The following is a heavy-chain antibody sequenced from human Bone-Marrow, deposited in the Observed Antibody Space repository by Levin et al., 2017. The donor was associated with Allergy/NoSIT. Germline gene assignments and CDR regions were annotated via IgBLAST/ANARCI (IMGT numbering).Heavy chain of an antibody. CDR3: AKDPMWDRYNFDMDV. D-gene: IGHD1-26*01. V-gene: IGHV3-23*01. CDR1: GFTFNKYG. J-gene: IGHJ6*02. CDR2: IGGSGIDA. Sequence: GESLKISCTASGFTFNKYGLTWVRQAPGKGLEWVASIGGSGIDANYADSVRGRFTITRDMNMIFLQMNRLRVEDTASYYCAKDPMWDRYNFDMDVWGQGTSVIVSS.